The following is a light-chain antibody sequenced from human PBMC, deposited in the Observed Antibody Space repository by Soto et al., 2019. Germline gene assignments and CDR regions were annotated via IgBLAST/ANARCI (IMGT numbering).Light chain of an antibody. CDR3: QHYNSYSEA. CDR1: QTISSL. V-gene: IGKV1-5*03. Sequence: IQMTQSPSTLSGSVGDRVTITCRASQTISSLLAWYQQKPGKAPKLLIYKASTLKSGVPSRFSGSGSGTEFTLTISSLQPDDFATYYCQHYNSYSEAFGQGAKVDIK. J-gene: IGKJ1*01. CDR2: KAS.